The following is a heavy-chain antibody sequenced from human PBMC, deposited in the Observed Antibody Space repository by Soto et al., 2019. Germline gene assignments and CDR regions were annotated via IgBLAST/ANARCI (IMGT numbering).Heavy chain of an antibody. V-gene: IGHV3-9*01. J-gene: IGHJ5*02. Sequence: GGSLRLSCAASGFTFDDYAMHWVRQAPGKGLEWVSGISWNSGSIGYADSVKGRFTISRDNAKNSLYLQMNSLRAEDTALYYCAKEISGLALWFGDPGWFDPWGQGTLVTVSS. CDR1: GFTFDDYA. D-gene: IGHD3-10*01. CDR3: AKEISGLALWFGDPGWFDP. CDR2: ISWNSGSI.